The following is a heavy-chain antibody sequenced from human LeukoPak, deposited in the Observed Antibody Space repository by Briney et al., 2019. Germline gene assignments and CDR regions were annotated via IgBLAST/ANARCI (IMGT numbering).Heavy chain of an antibody. CDR1: GYTFTSYD. CDR2: MNPNSGNT. J-gene: IGHJ4*02. D-gene: IGHD3-3*01. CDR3: ARAYDFWSGYSALYYFDY. Sequence: ASVKVSCKASGYTFTSYDINWVRQATGQGLEWMGWMNPNSGNTGYAQKFQGRVTITRNTSISTAYMELSSLRPEDTAVYYCARAYDFWSGYSALYYFDYWGQGTLVTVSS. V-gene: IGHV1-8*03.